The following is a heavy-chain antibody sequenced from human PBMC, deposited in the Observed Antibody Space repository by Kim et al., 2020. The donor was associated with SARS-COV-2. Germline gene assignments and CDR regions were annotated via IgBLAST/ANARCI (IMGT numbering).Heavy chain of an antibody. J-gene: IGHJ4*02. D-gene: IGHD3-22*01. CDR3: ARARPGYYDSSGCVY. CDR1: GFTFSSYE. V-gene: IGHV3-48*03. Sequence: GGSLRLSCAASGFTFSSYEMHWVRQAPGKGLEWVAYISCSGSTIYYADSVKGRFTISRDNAKNSLYLQMNSLRAEDTAVYYCARARPGYYDSSGCVYWGPGTLGTVSS. CDR2: ISCSGSTI.